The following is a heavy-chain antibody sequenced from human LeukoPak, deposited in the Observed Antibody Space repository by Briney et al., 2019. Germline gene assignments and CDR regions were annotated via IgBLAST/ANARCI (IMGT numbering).Heavy chain of an antibody. CDR2: ISGSGGST. CDR1: GFTFSSYA. Sequence: GGSLRLSCAASGFTFSSYAMSWVRQAPGKGLEWVSSISGSGGSTYYADSVKGRFTISRDNARNSLYLQMNSLRAEDTAVYYCARDPYSGTYGDTYYYYMDVWGKGTTVTISS. D-gene: IGHD1-26*01. J-gene: IGHJ6*03. CDR3: ARDPYSGTYGDTYYYYMDV. V-gene: IGHV3-23*01.